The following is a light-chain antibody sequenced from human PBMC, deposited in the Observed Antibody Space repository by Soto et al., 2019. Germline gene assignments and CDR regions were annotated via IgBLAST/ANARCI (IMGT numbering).Light chain of an antibody. CDR3: AAWDDSLNGHV. CDR2: TTN. V-gene: IGLV1-44*01. Sequence: QSVPTQPHSASGTPGQRVTISCSGRSSNIGTSSVHWFQQLPGTAPKLLISTTNQRPSGVPERFSGSKSGTSASLAISGLQSEDEADYYCAAWDDSLNGHVFGTGTKVTVL. CDR1: SSNIGTSS. J-gene: IGLJ1*01.